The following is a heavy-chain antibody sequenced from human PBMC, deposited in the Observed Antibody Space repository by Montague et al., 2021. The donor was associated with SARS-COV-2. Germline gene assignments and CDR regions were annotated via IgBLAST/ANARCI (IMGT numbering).Heavy chain of an antibody. CDR2: INQGGAH. Sequence: SETLSLTCAVSRASFSNYYWTWIRQSPGKGLEWIGEINQGGAHNSTPSRKGGVTISLDTSKKQISLKLNSVTVADTAVFFCARGRPVQGSFRHFDSITSGALDIWAQGSLVIVSS. CDR3: ARGRPVQGSFRHFDSITSGALDI. D-gene: IGHD3-9*01. V-gene: IGHV4-34*01. J-gene: IGHJ3*02. CDR1: RASFSNYY.